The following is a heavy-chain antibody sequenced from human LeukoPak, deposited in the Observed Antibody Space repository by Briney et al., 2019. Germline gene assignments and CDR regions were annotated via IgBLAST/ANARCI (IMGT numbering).Heavy chain of an antibody. CDR3: AHLGYCSGGSCLVFDY. D-gene: IGHD2-15*01. CDR2: IYWDDDK. J-gene: IGHJ4*02. CDR1: WSSLSTSGGG. V-gene: IGHV2-5*02. Sequence: SGPTLLQPTPTLTLTCTFSWSSLSTSGGGGCWIRQPPGKALECLALIYWDDDKRYSPSLKSRLTITKDTSKNQVVLTMTNMDPVDTATYYCAHLGYCSGGSCLVFDYWGQGTLVTVSS.